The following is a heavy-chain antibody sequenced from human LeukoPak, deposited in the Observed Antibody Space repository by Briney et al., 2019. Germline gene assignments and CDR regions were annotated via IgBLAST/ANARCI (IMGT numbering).Heavy chain of an antibody. CDR3: AGGSYSSGWYVIDY. J-gene: IGHJ4*02. CDR1: GYTFTSYG. Sequence: ASVKVSCKASGYTFTSYGISWVRQAPGQGLEWMGWISAYNGNTNYAQKLQGRVTMTTDTSTSTAYMELRSLRSDDTAVYYCAGGSYSSGWYVIDYWGQGTLVTVSS. V-gene: IGHV1-18*01. CDR2: ISAYNGNT. D-gene: IGHD6-19*01.